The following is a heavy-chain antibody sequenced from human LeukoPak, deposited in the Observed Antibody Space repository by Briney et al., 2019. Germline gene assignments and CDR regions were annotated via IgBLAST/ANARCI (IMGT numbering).Heavy chain of an antibody. V-gene: IGHV3-7*05. CDR2: TNQDGSEK. Sequence: GGSERLSCGVSGFTFSGFWMSWVSQAPGEGLEWVASTNQDGSEKHYVDSVKGRFTISRDNARNSLYLYMNSLRADDTAVYSCARYGYSIRGFDYWGQGTLVTVSS. CDR3: ARYGYSIRGFDY. CDR1: GFTFSGFW. D-gene: IGHD5-24*01. J-gene: IGHJ4*02.